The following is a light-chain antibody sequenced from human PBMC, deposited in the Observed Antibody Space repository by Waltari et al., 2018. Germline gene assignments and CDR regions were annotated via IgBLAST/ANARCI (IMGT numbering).Light chain of an antibody. CDR2: GAS. Sequence: EIVMTQSPATLSVSPGERATLSCRASQSVSSNLAWYQQKPGQAPRLLISGASTRATGIPARFSGRGSGTEFTLTISSLQSEDFAVYYCQQYNRWPPLTFGGGTKVEIK. V-gene: IGKV3-15*01. CDR3: QQYNRWPPLT. CDR1: QSVSSN. J-gene: IGKJ4*01.